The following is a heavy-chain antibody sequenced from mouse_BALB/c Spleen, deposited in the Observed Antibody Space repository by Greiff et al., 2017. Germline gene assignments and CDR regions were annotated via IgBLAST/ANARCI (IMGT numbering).Heavy chain of an antibody. V-gene: IGHV7-1*02. J-gene: IGHJ3*01. Sequence: EVKVVESGGGLVQPGGSLRLSCATSGFTFSDFYMEWVRQPPGKRLEWIAASRNKANDYTTEYSASVKGRFIVSRDTSQSILYLQMNALRAEDTAIYYCASGDYYGSSFAYWGQGTLVTVSA. CDR1: GFTFSDFY. D-gene: IGHD1-1*01. CDR3: ASGDYYGSSFAY. CDR2: SRNKANDYTT.